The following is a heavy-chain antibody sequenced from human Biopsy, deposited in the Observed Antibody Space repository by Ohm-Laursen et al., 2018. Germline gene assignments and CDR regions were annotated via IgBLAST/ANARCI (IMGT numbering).Heavy chain of an antibody. CDR2: IYYTGST. Sequence: SDTLSLTCTVSGGSISSYYWSWIRQPPGKGLEWIGHIYYTGSTNYNPSLKSRVTISVDTSMNHFSLKLTSVTAADTAVYYCARHAPSYSGSYWRYFDLWGRGTLVTVSS. CDR3: ARHAPSYSGSYWRYFDL. D-gene: IGHD1-26*01. CDR1: GGSISSYY. V-gene: IGHV4-59*08. J-gene: IGHJ2*01.